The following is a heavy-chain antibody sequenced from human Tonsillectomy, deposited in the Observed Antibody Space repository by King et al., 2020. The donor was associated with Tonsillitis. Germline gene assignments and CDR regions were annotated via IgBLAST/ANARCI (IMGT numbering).Heavy chain of an antibody. V-gene: IGHV4-59*01. CDR3: ARDFGSGTYYNRPLHY. J-gene: IGHJ4*02. CDR1: GGSISNYY. CDR2: ISYSGRT. Sequence: QLQESGPGLVKPSETLSLTCTVSGGSISNYYWSWIRQPPGKGLEWIGYISYSGRTNYNPSLRSRVTISADTSKNHFSLKLSSVTAADTAVYYCARDFGSGTYYNRPLHYWGQGALVTVSS. D-gene: IGHD3-10*01.